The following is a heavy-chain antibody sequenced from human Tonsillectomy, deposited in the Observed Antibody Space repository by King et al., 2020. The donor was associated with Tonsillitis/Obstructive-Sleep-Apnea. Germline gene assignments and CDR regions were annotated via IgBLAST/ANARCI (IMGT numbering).Heavy chain of an antibody. CDR1: GGSISDYY. CDR3: ARGSSAAAAGLDH. J-gene: IGHJ4*02. D-gene: IGHD6-13*01. Sequence: QLQESGPGLVKPSETLSLTCTVSGGSISDYYWTWIRQSPGTGLEWFGYIYYGGRSSYNPSLKGRVSISVDSSKNQISLKVTSMTAADTAMYYCARGSSAAAAGLDHWGQGTRVTVSS. CDR2: IYYGGRS. V-gene: IGHV4-59*01.